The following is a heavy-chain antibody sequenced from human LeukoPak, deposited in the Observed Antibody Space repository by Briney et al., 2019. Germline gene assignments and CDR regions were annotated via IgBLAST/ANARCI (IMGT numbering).Heavy chain of an antibody. CDR2: IQYDGSNE. Sequence: PGGSLRLSCAASGFSLSSYGMHWVRQAPGKGVEWVAYIQYDGSNEQYADSVKGRFSISRDSSKNILNLQMNSLRAEDTAVYYCAKDRCSNGIGCYYYYMDVWGKGTTVTIYS. CDR1: GFSLSSYG. D-gene: IGHD2-8*01. J-gene: IGHJ6*03. CDR3: AKDRCSNGIGCYYYYMDV. V-gene: IGHV3-30*02.